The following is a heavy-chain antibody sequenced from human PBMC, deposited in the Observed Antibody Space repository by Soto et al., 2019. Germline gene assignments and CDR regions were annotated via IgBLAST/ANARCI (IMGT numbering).Heavy chain of an antibody. CDR3: AKDVDYGGYPYYFDY. CDR2: MSGSGGST. J-gene: IGHJ4*02. V-gene: IGHV3-23*01. CDR1: GFTFSSYA. Sequence: GGSLRLSCAASGFTFSSYAINWDRQAPGKGLEWVSAMSGSGGSTYYADSVKGRFTISRDNYKNTLYLQMNSLRAEDTAVYYCAKDVDYGGYPYYFDYWGQGTLVTVSS. D-gene: IGHD4-17*01.